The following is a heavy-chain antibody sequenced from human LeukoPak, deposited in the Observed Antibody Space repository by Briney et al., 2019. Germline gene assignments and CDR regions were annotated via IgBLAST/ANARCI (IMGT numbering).Heavy chain of an antibody. J-gene: IGHJ4*02. CDR3: ARDGYQHYALVGY. CDR1: GFTFRDYY. D-gene: IGHD2-2*03. V-gene: IGHV3-11*05. CDR2: ISGSGTFT. Sequence: PGGSLRLSCAASGFTFRDYYMSWIRQAPGKGLEWVSHISGSGTFTNYADSVKGRFTISRDNAGNSLHLQMNSLRAEDSAMYYCARDGYQHYALVGYWGQGTLATVSS.